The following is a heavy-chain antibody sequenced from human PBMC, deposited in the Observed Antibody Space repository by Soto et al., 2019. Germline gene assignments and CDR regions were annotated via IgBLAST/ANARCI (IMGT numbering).Heavy chain of an antibody. Sequence: SETLSLTCTVSGGSISGSCWSWVRQSPGKRPEWIGYIYYSGSTYYNPSLKSRVTVSVDTSKNQFSLKLSSVTAADTAVYYCARHPSDFWFDPWGQGTLVTVSS. CDR1: GGSISGSC. CDR3: ARHPSDFWFDP. D-gene: IGHD2-21*02. CDR2: IYYSGST. V-gene: IGHV4-59*08. J-gene: IGHJ5*02.